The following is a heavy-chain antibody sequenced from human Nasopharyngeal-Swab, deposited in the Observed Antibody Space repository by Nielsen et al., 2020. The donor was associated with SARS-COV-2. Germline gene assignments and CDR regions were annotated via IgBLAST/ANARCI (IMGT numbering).Heavy chain of an antibody. J-gene: IGHJ5*02. CDR1: GYTFTSYY. CDR3: ATTVHYGSGSYYNSRHNWFDP. D-gene: IGHD3-10*01. V-gene: IGHV1-46*01. Sequence: ASVKVSCKASGYTFTSYYMHWVRQAPGQGLEWMGIINPSGGSTSHAQKFQGRVAMTEDTSTDTAYMELSSLRSEDTAVYYCATTVHYGSGSYYNSRHNWFDPWGQGTLVTVSS. CDR2: INPSGGST.